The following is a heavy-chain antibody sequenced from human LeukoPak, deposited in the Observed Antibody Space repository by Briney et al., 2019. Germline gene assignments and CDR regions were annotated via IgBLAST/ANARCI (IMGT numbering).Heavy chain of an antibody. CDR1: GFTFGSYG. Sequence: GGSLRLSCAASGFTFGSYGMSWIRQAPGKGLEWVSFITPNADRTSYADSVEGRFTISRDNPRNTLYMQMNSLRDEDTALYYCAIMHGYYDGSGYWVQWGQGTLVTVSS. CDR2: ITPNADRT. D-gene: IGHD3-22*01. CDR3: AIMHGYYDGSGYWVQ. V-gene: IGHV3-23*01. J-gene: IGHJ1*01.